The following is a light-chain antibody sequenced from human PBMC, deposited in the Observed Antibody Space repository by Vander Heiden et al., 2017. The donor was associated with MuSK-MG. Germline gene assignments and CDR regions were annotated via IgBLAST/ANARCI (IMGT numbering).Light chain of an antibody. V-gene: IGLV2-11*01. Sequence: QSALTQPRSVSVSPGQSVTISCTGTSSDVGGYNYVSWYQQHPGKAPKLMIYDVSNRPSGVPDRFSGSKSGNTASLTISGRQAEDEADYYCCSYAGTYTWVFGGGTKLTVL. CDR3: CSYAGTYTWV. CDR2: DVS. CDR1: SSDVGGYNY. J-gene: IGLJ3*02.